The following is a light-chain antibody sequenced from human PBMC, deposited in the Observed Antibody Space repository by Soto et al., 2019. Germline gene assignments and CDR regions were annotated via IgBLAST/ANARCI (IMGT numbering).Light chain of an antibody. CDR3: SSHTFSTIV. Sequence: QSALTQPASVSGSPGQSITISCTGTSSDVDTYIYISWYQQHPGKAPKLIIYDVTNRPPGVSNRFSGSKSGNTASLTISGLQTGDEADYYCSSHTFSTIVFATGTKVTVL. CDR1: SSDVDTYIY. CDR2: DVT. J-gene: IGLJ1*01. V-gene: IGLV2-14*03.